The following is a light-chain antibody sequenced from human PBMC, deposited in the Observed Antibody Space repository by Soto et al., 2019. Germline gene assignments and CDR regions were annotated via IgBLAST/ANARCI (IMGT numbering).Light chain of an antibody. Sequence: QSAPTQPASVSGSPGQSITISCTGTSREVGGYKYVSWYQQHPGKAPKLMIYDVSNRPSGVSNRFSGSKSGNTASLTISGLQAEDEADYYCSSYTSSSTLDVVFGGGTKVTVL. CDR1: SREVGGYKY. V-gene: IGLV2-14*01. J-gene: IGLJ2*01. CDR3: SSYTSSSTLDVV. CDR2: DVS.